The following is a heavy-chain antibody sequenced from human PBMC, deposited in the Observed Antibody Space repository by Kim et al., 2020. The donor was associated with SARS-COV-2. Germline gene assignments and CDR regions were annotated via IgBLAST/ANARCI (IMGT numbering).Heavy chain of an antibody. CDR3: ARGPGAFDY. V-gene: IGHV6-1*01. CDR2: WYN. D-gene: IGHD3-10*01. Sequence: WYNDYAVSVKSRIIINPETSKNQVSLHLNSVTPEDTAVYYCARGPGAFDYWGQGTLVTVSS. J-gene: IGHJ4*02.